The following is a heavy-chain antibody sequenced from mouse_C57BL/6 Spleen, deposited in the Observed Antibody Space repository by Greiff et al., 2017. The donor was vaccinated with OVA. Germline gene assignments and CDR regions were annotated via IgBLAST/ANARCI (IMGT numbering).Heavy chain of an antibody. CDR3: AMRAGAMDY. V-gene: IGHV5-17*01. CDR1: GFTFSDYG. CDR2: ISSGSSTI. Sequence: EVNVVESGGGLVKPGGSLKLSCAASGFTFSDYGMQWVRQAPGKGLEWVAYISSGSSTIYYADTVKGRFTISRDNAKTTLFLQMTSLRSEDTAMYYCAMRAGAMDYWGQGTSVTVSS. J-gene: IGHJ4*01. D-gene: IGHD3-3*01.